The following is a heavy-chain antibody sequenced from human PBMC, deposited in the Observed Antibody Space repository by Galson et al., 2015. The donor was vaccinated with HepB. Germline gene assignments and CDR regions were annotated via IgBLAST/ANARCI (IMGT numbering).Heavy chain of an antibody. CDR1: GNTFRSQY. Sequence: SVKVSCKASGNTFRSQYIHWVRQAPGQGLEWVGVINPSGDGTNSAQKFQGRVTFTRDTSTGTVYMGLSSLRSEDTAVYYCARDAPEGLCGGDCLVVWGQGTLVTVSS. CDR2: INPSGDGT. D-gene: IGHD2-21*02. CDR3: ARDAPEGLCGGDCLVV. V-gene: IGHV1-46*01. J-gene: IGHJ4*02.